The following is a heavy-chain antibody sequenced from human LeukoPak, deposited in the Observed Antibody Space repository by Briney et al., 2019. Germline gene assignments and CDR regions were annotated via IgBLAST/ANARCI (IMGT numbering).Heavy chain of an antibody. Sequence: VQPGRSLILSCAASGFTFSSYGMHWVRQAPGKGLEWVAVIWYDGSNKYYADSVKGRFTISRDNSKNTLYLQMNSLRAEDTAVYYCARDLAGSFYWGQGTLVTVSS. D-gene: IGHD6-13*01. J-gene: IGHJ4*02. V-gene: IGHV3-33*01. CDR3: ARDLAGSFY. CDR1: GFTFSSYG. CDR2: IWYDGSNK.